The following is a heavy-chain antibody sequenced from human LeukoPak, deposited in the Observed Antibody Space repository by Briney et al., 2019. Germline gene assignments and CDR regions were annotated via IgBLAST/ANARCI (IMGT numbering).Heavy chain of an antibody. Sequence: PGGSLRLSCAASGFTFVNFAMSWFRLAPGKGLEWVSAVVGDGTTTFYADSVKGRFTISRDNSKNTVYLQINSLRDEDTAVYYCAKARLSTGWAYNDYWGQGTLVTVSS. CDR2: VVGDGTTT. CDR3: AKARLSTGWAYNDY. D-gene: IGHD2-8*02. CDR1: GFTFVNFA. V-gene: IGHV3-23*01. J-gene: IGHJ4*02.